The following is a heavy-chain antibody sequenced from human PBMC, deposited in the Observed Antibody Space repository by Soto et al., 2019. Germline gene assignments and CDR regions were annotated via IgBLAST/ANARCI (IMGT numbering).Heavy chain of an antibody. CDR2: INWNGGST. D-gene: IGHD2-15*01. V-gene: IGHV3-20*04. Sequence: EVQLVESGGGVVRPGGSLRLSCAASGFTFDDYGMSWVRQAPGKGLEWVSGINWNGGSTGYADSVKGRFTISRDNAKNSLYLQMNSLRAEDTALYYCARVRYAHYCSGGSCYNDAFDIWGQGTMVTVSS. J-gene: IGHJ3*02. CDR3: ARVRYAHYCSGGSCYNDAFDI. CDR1: GFTFDDYG.